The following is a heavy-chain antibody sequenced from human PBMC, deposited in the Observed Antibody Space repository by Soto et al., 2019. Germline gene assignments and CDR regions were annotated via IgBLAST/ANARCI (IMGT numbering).Heavy chain of an antibody. D-gene: IGHD3-16*01. J-gene: IGHJ4*02. V-gene: IGHV1-69*12. Sequence: QVQLVQAGAEVKKPGSSVKVSCKASGGTFSSYAISWVRQAPGQGLEWMGGIIPIFGTANYAQKLQGRVTITADESTRTAYIELGSLRTEDTAVYYWPRDGGGYLDYWGQGTLVTVSS. CDR1: GGTFSSYA. CDR2: IIPIFGTA. CDR3: PRDGGGYLDY.